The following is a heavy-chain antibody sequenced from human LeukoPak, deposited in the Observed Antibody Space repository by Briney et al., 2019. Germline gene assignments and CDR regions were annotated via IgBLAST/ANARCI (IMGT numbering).Heavy chain of an antibody. CDR3: ARDSVLGAK. CDR1: GYTLTGYY. V-gene: IGHV1-2*06. CDR2: INPNTGGT. Sequence: ASVKVSCKASGYTLTGYYMHWGRQAPGQGREWMGRINPNTGGTNYAQNFQGRVTMTRDTSISTAYLDLSSLRSDDTAVYYCARDSVLGAKWGQGTLVTVSS. J-gene: IGHJ4*02. D-gene: IGHD3-10*01.